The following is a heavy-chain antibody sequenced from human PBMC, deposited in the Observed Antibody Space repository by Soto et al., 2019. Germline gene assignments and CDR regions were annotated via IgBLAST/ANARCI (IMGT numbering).Heavy chain of an antibody. D-gene: IGHD3-22*01. CDR1: GYIFTANY. CDR2: VDPEDGET. J-gene: IGHJ4*02. Sequence: EVQLVQSGAEVKKPGATVKISCRVSGYIFTANYLYWVREAPGKGLLWMGLVDPEDGETRYSESLEVRVTMTADTSTNTAYLELRALTSEDTAMYYCATDMRGGYGIGLASWGQGTLVTVSS. V-gene: IGHV1-69-2*01. CDR3: ATDMRGGYGIGLAS.